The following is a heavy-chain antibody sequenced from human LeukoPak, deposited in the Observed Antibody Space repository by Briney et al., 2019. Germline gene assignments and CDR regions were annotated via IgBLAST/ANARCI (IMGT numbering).Heavy chain of an antibody. CDR1: GYTFTSYY. CDR2: INPSGGST. D-gene: IGHD5-12*01. Sequence: ASVTVSCTASGYTFTSYYMHWVRQAPGQGLEWMGIINPSGGSTSYAQKFQVRVTMTRDTSTSTVYMELSSLRSEDTAVYYCALGYSGYDLPFDYWGQGTLVTVSS. CDR3: ALGYSGYDLPFDY. J-gene: IGHJ4*02. V-gene: IGHV1-46*01.